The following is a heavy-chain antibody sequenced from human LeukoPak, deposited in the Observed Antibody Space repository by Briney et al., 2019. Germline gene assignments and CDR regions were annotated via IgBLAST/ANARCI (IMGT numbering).Heavy chain of an antibody. V-gene: IGHV3-21*01. D-gene: IGHD3-3*01. CDR2: ISSSSSYI. CDR1: GFTFSSYS. CDR3: ARDLSVYDFWSGYERDGMDV. J-gene: IGHJ6*02. Sequence: GGSLRLSCAASGFTFSSYSMNWVRQAPGKGLEWVSSISSSSSYIYYADSVKGRFTISRDNAKNSLYLQMNSLRAEDTAVYYCARDLSVYDFWSGYERDGMDVWGQRTTVTVSS.